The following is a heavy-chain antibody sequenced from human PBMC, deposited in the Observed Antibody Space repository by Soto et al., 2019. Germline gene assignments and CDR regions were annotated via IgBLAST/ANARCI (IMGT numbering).Heavy chain of an antibody. J-gene: IGHJ6*02. D-gene: IGHD2-15*01. CDR2: ISYDGSNK. CDR3: AKDRAAFNGRIYYYYGMDV. Sequence: ESGGGVVQPGRSLRLSCAASGFTFSSYGMHWVRQAPGKGLEWVAVISYDGSNKYYADSVKGRFTISRDNSKNTLYLQMNSLRAEDTAVYYCAKDRAAFNGRIYYYYGMDVWGQGTTVTVSS. CDR1: GFTFSSYG. V-gene: IGHV3-30*18.